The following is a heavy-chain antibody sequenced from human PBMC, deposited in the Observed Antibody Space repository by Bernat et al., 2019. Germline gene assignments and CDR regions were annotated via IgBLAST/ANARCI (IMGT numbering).Heavy chain of an antibody. V-gene: IGHV3-49*03. CDR2: IRSKAYGGTT. J-gene: IGHJ4*02. CDR3: TREGSMYYDILTGYHYFDY. Sequence: EVQLVESGGGLVQPGRSLRLSCTASGFTFGDYAMSWFRQAPGKGLEWVGFIRSKAYGGTTEYSASVKGRFTISRDDSKSIAYLQMNSLKTEDTAVYYCTREGSMYYDILTGYHYFDYWGQGTLVTVSS. D-gene: IGHD3-9*01. CDR1: GFTFGDYA.